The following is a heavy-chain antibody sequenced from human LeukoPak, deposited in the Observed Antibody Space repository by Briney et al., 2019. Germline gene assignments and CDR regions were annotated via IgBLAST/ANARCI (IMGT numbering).Heavy chain of an antibody. CDR3: ARVVRPGARGGYYYYGMDV. D-gene: IGHD3-10*01. CDR1: GFTFSSYW. CDR2: IKQDGSEK. Sequence: QTGGSLRLSCAASGFTFSSYWMSWVRQAPGKGLEWVANIKQDGSEKYYVDSVKGRFTISRDNAKNSLYLQMNSLRAEDTAVYYCARVVRPGARGGYYYYGMDVWGQGTTVTVSS. J-gene: IGHJ6*02. V-gene: IGHV3-7*01.